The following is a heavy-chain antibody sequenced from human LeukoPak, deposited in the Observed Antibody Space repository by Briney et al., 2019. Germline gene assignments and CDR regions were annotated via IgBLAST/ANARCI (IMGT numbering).Heavy chain of an antibody. CDR1: GFTFSSYW. D-gene: IGHD2-2*01. Sequence: GGSLRLSCAASGFTFSSYWMSWVRQAPGKGLEWVANIKQDGSEKYYVDSVKGRFTISRDNSKNTLYLQMNSLRAEDTAVYYCARDQPAALGNYYYYGMDVWGKGTTVTVSS. CDR2: IKQDGSEK. J-gene: IGHJ6*04. V-gene: IGHV3-7*01. CDR3: ARDQPAALGNYYYYGMDV.